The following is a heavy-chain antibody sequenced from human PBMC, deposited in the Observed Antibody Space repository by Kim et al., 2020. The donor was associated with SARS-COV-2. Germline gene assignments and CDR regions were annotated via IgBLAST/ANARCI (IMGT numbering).Heavy chain of an antibody. V-gene: IGHV3-30*07. CDR3: ARDRDGYSSGSSGMDV. D-gene: IGHD5-18*01. Sequence: DSVKGQFTIPRANSKKTVYLQMNSLRAEDTAVYYCARDRDGYSSGSSGMDVWGQGTTVTVSS. J-gene: IGHJ6*02.